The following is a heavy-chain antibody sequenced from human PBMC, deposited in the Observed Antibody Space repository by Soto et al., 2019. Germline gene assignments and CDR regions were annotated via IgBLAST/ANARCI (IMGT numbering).Heavy chain of an antibody. V-gene: IGHV3-30*18. D-gene: IGHD6-19*01. CDR2: ISYDGSNK. J-gene: IGHJ4*02. CDR3: AKNRKLPIAVAEFDY. CDR1: GFTFSSYG. Sequence: PGGSLRLSCAASGFTFSSYGMHWVRQAPGKGLEWVAVISYDGSNKYYADSVKGRFTISRDNSKNTLYLQMNSLRAEDTAVYYCAKNRKLPIAVAEFDYWGQGTLVTVSS.